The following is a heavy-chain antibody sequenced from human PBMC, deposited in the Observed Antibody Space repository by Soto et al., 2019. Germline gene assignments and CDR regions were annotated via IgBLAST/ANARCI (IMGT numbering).Heavy chain of an antibody. CDR2: ISGSGGSA. CDR3: ARAYRSLVVNPGCDD. CDR1: GFTFRDYA. J-gene: IGHJ4*02. Sequence: ERSRRLSRAVSGFTFRDYAMSWVSHAPGKGREWVSGISGSGGSAYYADCVQGRITISRDNSKNTLFLEMTSLRAVDTAVYYCARAYRSLVVNPGCDDWGQGT. D-gene: IGHD3-22*01. V-gene: IGHV3-23*01.